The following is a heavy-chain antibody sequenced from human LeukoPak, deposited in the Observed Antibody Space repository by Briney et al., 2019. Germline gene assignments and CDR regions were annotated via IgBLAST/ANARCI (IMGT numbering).Heavy chain of an antibody. CDR1: GGSISSYY. CDR3: ARHLQLLGFDP. CDR2: IYYSGST. J-gene: IGHJ5*02. V-gene: IGHV4-59*08. Sequence: SETLSLTCTVSGGSISSYYWSWIRQPPGKGLEWIGYIYYSGSTNYNPSLKSRVTISVDTSKNQFSLKLSSVPAADTAVYYCARHLQLLGFDPWGQGTLVTVSS. D-gene: IGHD2-2*01.